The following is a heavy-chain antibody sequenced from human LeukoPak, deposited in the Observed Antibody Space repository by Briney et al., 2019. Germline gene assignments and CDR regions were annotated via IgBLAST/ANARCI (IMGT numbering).Heavy chain of an antibody. CDR1: GFTFSSYE. J-gene: IGHJ4*02. CDR3: ARKGATEIDY. CDR2: ISSSGSTI. D-gene: IGHD5-12*01. Sequence: GGSLRLXCAASGFTFSSYEMNWVRQAPGKGLEWVSYISSSGSTIYYADSVKGRFTISRDNAKNSLYLQMNSLRAEDTAVYYCARKGATEIDYWGQGALVTVSS. V-gene: IGHV3-48*03.